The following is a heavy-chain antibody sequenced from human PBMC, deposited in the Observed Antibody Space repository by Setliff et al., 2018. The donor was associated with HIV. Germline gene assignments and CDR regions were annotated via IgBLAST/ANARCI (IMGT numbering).Heavy chain of an antibody. Sequence: PSETLSLTCTVSDDFITSYYWSWIRQPPGKGLEWIGYIYYSGSTKYNPSLKSRVTISVDTSKNQLSLKVNSVTAADTAVYYCARDMTYYYDTSGSFGWFDPWGQGTLVTVSS. V-gene: IGHV4-59*12. CDR3: ARDMTYYYDTSGSFGWFDP. J-gene: IGHJ5*02. CDR2: IYYSGST. CDR1: DDFITSYY. D-gene: IGHD3-22*01.